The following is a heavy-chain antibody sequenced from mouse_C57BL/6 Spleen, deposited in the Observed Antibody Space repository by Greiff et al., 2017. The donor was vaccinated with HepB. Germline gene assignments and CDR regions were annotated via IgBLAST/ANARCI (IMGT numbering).Heavy chain of an antibody. CDR3: AKERVYYGSSYFDY. D-gene: IGHD1-1*01. CDR2: ISDGGSYT. V-gene: IGHV5-4*01. CDR1: GFTFSSYA. J-gene: IGHJ2*01. Sequence: DVMLVESGGGLVKPGGSLKLSCAASGFTFSSYAMSWVRQTPEKRLEWVATISDGGSYTYYPDNVKGRFTISRDNAKNNLYLQMSHLKSEDTAMYYCAKERVYYGSSYFDYWGQGTTLTVSS.